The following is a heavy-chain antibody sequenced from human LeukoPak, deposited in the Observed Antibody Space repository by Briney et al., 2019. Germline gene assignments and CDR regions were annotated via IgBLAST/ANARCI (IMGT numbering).Heavy chain of an antibody. CDR2: ISYDGSNK. V-gene: IGHV3-30*18. CDR1: GFTFSSYG. D-gene: IGHD6-13*01. J-gene: IGHJ4*02. Sequence: GRSLRLSCAASGFTFSSYGMHWVRQAPGKGLEWVAVISYDGSNKYYADSVKGRFTISRDSSKNTLYLQMNSLRAEDTAVYYCAKDGASSSFDYWGQGTLVTVSS. CDR3: AKDGASSSFDY.